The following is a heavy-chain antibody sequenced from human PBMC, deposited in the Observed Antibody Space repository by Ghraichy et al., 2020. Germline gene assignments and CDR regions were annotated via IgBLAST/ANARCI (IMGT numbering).Heavy chain of an antibody. V-gene: IGHV4-34*01. CDR2: INHSGST. J-gene: IGHJ4*02. CDR3: ARGPANSDY. CDR1: GGSFSGYY. Sequence: GSLRLSCAVYGGSFSGYYWSWIRQPPGKGLEWIGEINHSGSTNYNPSLKSRVTISVDTSKNQFSLKLSSVTAADTAVYYCARGPANSDYWGQGTLVTVSS. D-gene: IGHD5-24*01.